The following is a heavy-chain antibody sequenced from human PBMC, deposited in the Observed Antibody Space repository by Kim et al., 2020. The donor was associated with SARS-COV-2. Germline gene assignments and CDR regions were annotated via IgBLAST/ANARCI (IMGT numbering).Heavy chain of an antibody. D-gene: IGHD6-13*01. CDR3: ARDLSIPAAGTPGY. CDR2: IIPILGIA. CDR1: GGTFSSYA. J-gene: IGHJ4*02. Sequence: SVKVSCKASGGTFSSYAISCVRQAPGQGLERMGRIIPILGIANYAQKFQGRVTITADKSTSTAYMELSSLRSEDTAVYYCARDLSIPAAGTPGYWSQGTLVTVSS. V-gene: IGHV1-69*04.